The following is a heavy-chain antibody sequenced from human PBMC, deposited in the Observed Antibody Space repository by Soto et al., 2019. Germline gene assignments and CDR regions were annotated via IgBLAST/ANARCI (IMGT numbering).Heavy chain of an antibody. V-gene: IGHV1-18*01. CDR1: GYAFTTYG. J-gene: IGHJ4*02. D-gene: IGHD1-1*01. CDR3: ARGRYGDY. CDR2: ISAHNGNT. Sequence: QVHLVQSGAEVKKPGASVKVSCKGSGYAFTTYGITWVRQAPGQGLEWMGWISAHNGNTNYAQKLQGRVTVTRDTSTSTAYMELRSLRADDTAVYYCARGRYGDYWGQGALVTVSS.